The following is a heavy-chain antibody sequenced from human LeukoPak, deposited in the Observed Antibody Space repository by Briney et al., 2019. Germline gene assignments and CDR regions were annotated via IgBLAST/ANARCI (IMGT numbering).Heavy chain of an antibody. D-gene: IGHD4-17*01. CDR3: ARVYDYGDYYFDY. J-gene: IGHJ4*02. Sequence: PGGSLRLSCAASGFTFSDYSMNWVRQATGKGLEWVSYISSSGSTIYYADSVKGRFTISRDNAKNSLYLQMNSLRAEDTAVYYCARVYDYGDYYFDYWGQGTLVTVSS. V-gene: IGHV3-48*03. CDR1: GFTFSDYS. CDR2: ISSSGSTI.